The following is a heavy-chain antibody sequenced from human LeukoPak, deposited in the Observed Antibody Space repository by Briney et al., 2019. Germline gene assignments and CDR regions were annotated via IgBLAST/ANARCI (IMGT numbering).Heavy chain of an antibody. V-gene: IGHV3-30*02. Sequence: GGSLRLSCAASGFSFSSYGMHWVRQASDRGLEWVAFIRYDGSNKDYADSVKGRFTISRDNSKNTLYLEMNSLRAEDTAVYHCAKVRFSDSGRDGLDSWGQGTLVTASS. CDR2: IRYDGSNK. J-gene: IGHJ5*01. CDR3: AKVRFSDSGRDGLDS. CDR1: GFSFSSYG. D-gene: IGHD5-12*01.